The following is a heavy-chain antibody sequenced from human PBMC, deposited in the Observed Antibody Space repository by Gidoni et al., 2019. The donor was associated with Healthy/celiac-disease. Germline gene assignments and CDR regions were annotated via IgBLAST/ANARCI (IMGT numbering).Heavy chain of an antibody. J-gene: IGHJ3*02. D-gene: IGHD4-17*01. CDR2: IYHSGST. Sequence: QLQLQESGSGLVKPSRTLSLTCAVSGGSISSGGYHWSWIRQPPGKGLEWIGYIYHSGSTYYNPSLKSRVTISVDRSKNQFSLKLSSVTAADTAVYYCARGEAGDYGGFAFDIWGQGTMVTVSS. CDR1: GGSISSGGYH. V-gene: IGHV4-30-2*01. CDR3: ARGEAGDYGGFAFDI.